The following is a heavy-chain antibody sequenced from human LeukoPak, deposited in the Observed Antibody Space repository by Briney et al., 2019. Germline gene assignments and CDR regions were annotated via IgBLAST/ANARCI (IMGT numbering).Heavy chain of an antibody. J-gene: IGHJ4*02. CDR2: ISYDGSNK. Sequence: GGSLRLSCAASGFTFSSYGMHWVRQAPGKGLEWVAVISYDGSNKYYADSVKGRFTISRDNSKNTPYLQMNSLRAEDTAVYYCAKLISYDSSGNGYWGQGTLVTVSS. CDR1: GFTFSSYG. V-gene: IGHV3-30*18. CDR3: AKLISYDSSGNGY. D-gene: IGHD3-22*01.